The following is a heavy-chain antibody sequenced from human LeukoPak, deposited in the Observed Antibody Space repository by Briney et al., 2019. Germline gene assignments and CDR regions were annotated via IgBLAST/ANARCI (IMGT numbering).Heavy chain of an antibody. D-gene: IGHD2-15*01. V-gene: IGHV3-7*01. CDR1: GFTFRNYW. J-gene: IGHJ4*02. Sequence: GGSLRLSCAASGFTFRNYWMRWVRQAPGKGLEWVANIREDGSENYYVDSVRGRFAISRDNAKNSLYLQMHSLRVADTAIYYCARAQEEGAGSCYFDFWGPGALVTVSS. CDR3: ARAQEEGAGSCYFDF. CDR2: IREDGSEN.